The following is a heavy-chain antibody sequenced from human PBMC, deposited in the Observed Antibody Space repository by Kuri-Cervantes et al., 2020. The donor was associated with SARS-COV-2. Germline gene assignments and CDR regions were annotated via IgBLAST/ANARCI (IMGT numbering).Heavy chain of an antibody. CDR2: ISWNSGSI. D-gene: IGHD6-19*01. CDR3: TTPVAEGIWFDP. CDR1: GFTFDDYA. J-gene: IGHJ5*02. Sequence: SLRLSCAASGFTFDDYAMHWVRQAPGKGLEWVSGISWNSGSIAYADSVKGRFTISRDNAKNSLYLQMNSLRAEDTAVYYCTTPVAEGIWFDPWGQGTLVTVSS. V-gene: IGHV3-9*01.